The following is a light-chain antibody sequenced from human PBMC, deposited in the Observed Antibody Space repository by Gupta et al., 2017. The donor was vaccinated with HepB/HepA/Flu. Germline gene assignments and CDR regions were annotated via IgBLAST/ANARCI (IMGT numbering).Light chain of an antibody. V-gene: IGLV1-44*01. CDR1: SSNIGSNT. CDR2: SNN. Sequence: QSVLTQPPSASGTPGQRVTIPCSGSSSNIGSNTVNWYQQLPGTAPKLLIYSNNQRPSGVPDRFSGSKSGTSASLAISGLQSEDEGDYDCAAWDGSLNAVVFGGGTKLTVL. J-gene: IGLJ2*01. CDR3: AAWDGSLNAVV.